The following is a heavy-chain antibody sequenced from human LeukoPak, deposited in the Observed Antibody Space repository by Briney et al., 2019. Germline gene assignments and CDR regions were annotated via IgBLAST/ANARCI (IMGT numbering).Heavy chain of an antibody. CDR2: IEADGSKK. CDR1: GFTFSNYW. CDR3: VRDENYHAETIYYDVFSV. V-gene: IGHV3-7*03. Sequence: PGGSLRLSCAASGFTFSNYWMAWVRQAPGKGLEWVANIEADGSKKNYADSVKGRFSVSRDNAKNSLYLLMSSLRVEDTAIYYCVRDENYHAETIYYDVFSVWGQGTKVTVSA. D-gene: IGHD3-22*01. J-gene: IGHJ3*01.